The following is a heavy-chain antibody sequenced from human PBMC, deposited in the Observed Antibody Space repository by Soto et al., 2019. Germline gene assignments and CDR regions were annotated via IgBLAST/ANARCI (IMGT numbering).Heavy chain of an antibody. CDR1: GFTFSSYG. Sequence: EVQLLESGGGLVQPGGSLRLSCAASGFTFSSYGMSWVRQAPGQGLEWVSAINGGGGTTYYADSVKGRFTISRDNSKNTLYLQMNCLRAEDTALYYCAKNLYTGSPYGMDVWGQGTTVTVSS. V-gene: IGHV3-23*01. J-gene: IGHJ6*02. D-gene: IGHD1-26*01. CDR3: AKNLYTGSPYGMDV. CDR2: INGGGGTT.